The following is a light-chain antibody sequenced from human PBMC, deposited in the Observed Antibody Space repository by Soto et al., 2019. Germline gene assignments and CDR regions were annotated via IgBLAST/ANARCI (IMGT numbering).Light chain of an antibody. Sequence: AIRMTQSPSSLSAYTGDRVTITCRASQGISSYLAWYQQKPGKAPKLLIYAASTLQSGVPSRFSGSGSATDFTCTISCLQSEDFETDYCQQYYSYPPAFGQGAKLQSK. CDR1: QGISSY. J-gene: IGKJ2*01. V-gene: IGKV1-8*01. CDR3: QQYYSYPPA. CDR2: AAS.